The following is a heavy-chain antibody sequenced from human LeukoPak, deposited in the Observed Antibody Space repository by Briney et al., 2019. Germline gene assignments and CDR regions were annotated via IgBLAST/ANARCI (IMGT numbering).Heavy chain of an antibody. Sequence: ASVTVSFKVSGHSLAELAMHWVRQAPGKGLEWVGGFDPEEGETFYAQEVLGRVSITEDTSTDTAYMELSSLTSEDTAVYYCAILPLTVVTPLDVWGQGTTVTVSS. D-gene: IGHD4-23*01. V-gene: IGHV1-24*01. CDR1: GHSLAELA. CDR3: AILPLTVVTPLDV. CDR2: FDPEEGET. J-gene: IGHJ6*02.